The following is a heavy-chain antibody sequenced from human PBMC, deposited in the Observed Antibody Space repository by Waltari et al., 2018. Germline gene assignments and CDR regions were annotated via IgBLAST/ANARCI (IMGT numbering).Heavy chain of an antibody. CDR3: GREGYYYGSGNYVYPSGMDV. Sequence: QVQLVQSGGEVKKPGASVKVSCKASGYTFIRYGISWVRQAPGQGLEWMGWIRVENNNIKYGQMFQGRVTRTTDTSTSTAYLELRNLRSDDTAVYYCGREGYYYGSGNYVYPSGMDVWGQGTTVTVSS. V-gene: IGHV1-18*01. D-gene: IGHD3-10*01. J-gene: IGHJ6*02. CDR1: GYTFIRYG. CDR2: IRVENNNI.